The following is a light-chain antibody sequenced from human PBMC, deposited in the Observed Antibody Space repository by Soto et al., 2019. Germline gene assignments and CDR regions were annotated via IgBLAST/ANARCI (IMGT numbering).Light chain of an antibody. CDR1: QSISSNF. V-gene: IGKV3-20*01. CDR3: QQYGGMWT. Sequence: EIVLTQSPGTLSLSPGEGATLSCRASQSISSNFLAWYQQKRGQAPRLLIHGASNRATGIPDRFSGSGSGTDFTLTINRLEPEDFAVYYCQQYGGMWTFGQGTKVDIK. J-gene: IGKJ1*01. CDR2: GAS.